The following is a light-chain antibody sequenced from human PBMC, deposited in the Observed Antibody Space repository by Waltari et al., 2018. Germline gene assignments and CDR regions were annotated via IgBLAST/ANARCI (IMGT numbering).Light chain of an antibody. J-gene: IGKJ1*01. CDR3: QQYNNWRT. V-gene: IGKV3-15*01. Sequence: EIVMTQSPATLSVSPGERATLPCRARQSVSSNLAWYQQTPGQAPRLLIYGASTRATGIPARFSGSGSGTEFTLTISSMQSEDFAVYYCQQYNNWRTFGQGTKVEIK. CDR1: QSVSSN. CDR2: GAS.